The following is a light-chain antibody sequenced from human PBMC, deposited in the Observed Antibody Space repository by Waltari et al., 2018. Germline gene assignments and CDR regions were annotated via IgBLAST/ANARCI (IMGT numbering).Light chain of an antibody. V-gene: IGKV2-30*02. CDR3: GQGTHWPYS. J-gene: IGKJ2*03. Sequence: DAVMTQSPLSLPIAPGQPASISCRSSQSLVHSDGNTYLGWYQQKPGHPPRLLIYQVSNRDSGVPDRFSGSGAGTDFTLKISRMEAEDVGVYYCGQGTHWPYSFGQGTKVEIK. CDR2: QVS. CDR1: QSLVHSDGNTY.